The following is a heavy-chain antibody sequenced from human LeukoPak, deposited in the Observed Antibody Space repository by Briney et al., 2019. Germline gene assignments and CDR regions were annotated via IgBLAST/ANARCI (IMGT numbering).Heavy chain of an antibody. D-gene: IGHD5-18*01. J-gene: IGHJ4*02. Sequence: PGGSLKLSCAASGFTFSGSAMHWVRQASGKGLEWVGRIRSKANSYATAYAASVKGRFTISRDDSKNTAYLQMNSLKTEDTAVYYCTSTFPLRGYSYDLVDYWGQGTLVTVSS. CDR3: TSTFPLRGYSYDLVDY. CDR1: GFTFSGSA. CDR2: IRSKANSYAT. V-gene: IGHV3-73*01.